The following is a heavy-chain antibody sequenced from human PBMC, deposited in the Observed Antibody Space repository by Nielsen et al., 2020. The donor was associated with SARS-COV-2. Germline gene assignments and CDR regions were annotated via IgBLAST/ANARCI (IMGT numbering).Heavy chain of an antibody. CDR1: GFTFSSYW. CDR2: ISGSGGST. D-gene: IGHD3-3*01. J-gene: IGHJ4*02. Sequence: GGSLRLSCAASGFTFSSYWMNWVRQAPGKGLEWVSAISGSGGSTYYADSVKGRFTISRDNSKNTLYLQMNSLRAEDTAVYYCAKDRYTIFGVVAYFDYWGQGTLVTVSS. CDR3: AKDRYTIFGVVAYFDY. V-gene: IGHV3-23*01.